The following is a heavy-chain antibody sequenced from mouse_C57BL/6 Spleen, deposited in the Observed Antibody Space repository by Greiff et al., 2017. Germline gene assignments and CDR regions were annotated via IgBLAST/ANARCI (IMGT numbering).Heavy chain of an antibody. D-gene: IGHD2-2*01. Sequence: QVQLQQPGTELVKPGASVKLSCTASGYTFTSYWMHWVKQRPGQGLEWIGNINPSNGGTNYNEKFKSKATLTVDKSSSTAYMQLSSLTSEDSAVYYCARGIFYYGYDVDYWGQGTTLTVSS. CDR3: ARGIFYYGYDVDY. V-gene: IGHV1-53*01. J-gene: IGHJ2*01. CDR1: GYTFTSYW. CDR2: INPSNGGT.